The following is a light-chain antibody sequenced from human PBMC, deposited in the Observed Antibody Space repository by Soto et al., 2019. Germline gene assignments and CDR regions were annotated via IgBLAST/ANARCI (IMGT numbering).Light chain of an antibody. V-gene: IGLV2-23*02. CDR3: CSYAGTTTWV. J-gene: IGLJ2*01. CDR1: SSDVGSHNF. Sequence: QSALTQPASVSGSPGQSITISCTGTSSDVGSHNFVSWYQQRPGKAPKLMLFEVTKRPSGVSSRFSASKSGNTASLTISGVQAEDEDDYYCCSYAGTTTWVFGGGTKVTVL. CDR2: EVT.